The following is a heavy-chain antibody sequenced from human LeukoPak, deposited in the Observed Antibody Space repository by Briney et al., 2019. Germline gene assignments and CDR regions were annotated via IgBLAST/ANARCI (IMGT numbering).Heavy chain of an antibody. J-gene: IGHJ4*02. CDR2: IKQDGSEK. CDR1: GFTFSSYW. CDR3: VRNGDTSGYTN. V-gene: IGHV3-7*01. Sequence: GGSLRLSCAASGFTFSSYWMHWVRQAPGKGLEWVANIKQDGSEKYYVDSVKGRFTISRDNAKNSLYLQMNSLRAEDTAVYSCVRNGDTSGYTNWGQGTLVTVSS. D-gene: IGHD3-22*01.